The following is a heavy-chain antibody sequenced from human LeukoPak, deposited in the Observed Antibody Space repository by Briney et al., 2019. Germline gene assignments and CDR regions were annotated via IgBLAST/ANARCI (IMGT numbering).Heavy chain of an antibody. J-gene: IGHJ4*02. V-gene: IGHV3-7*01. CDR3: ARTASGVPLDY. CDR1: GFTFSSYW. CDR2: IKHDGSEK. Sequence: GGSLRLSCAASGFTFSSYWMSWVRQAPGKGLEWVANIKHDGSEKYFVDSVKGRFTISRDNAKNSVYLQMNSLRVEDTAVYYCARTASGVPLDYWGQGTLVTVSS. D-gene: IGHD3-10*01.